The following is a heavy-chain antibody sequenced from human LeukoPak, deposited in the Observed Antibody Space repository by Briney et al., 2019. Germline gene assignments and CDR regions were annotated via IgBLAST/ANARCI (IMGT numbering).Heavy chain of an antibody. CDR2: IHYSGSA. Sequence: PSENLSLTCTVSGGSISSGDYYWSWIRQPPGKGLEWIGYIHYSGSAYYNPSLKSRVTMSVDTSKNQFSLTLSSVTAADTAVYYCARQVLGSSSWYWFDPWGQGTLVTVSS. CDR1: GGSISSGDYY. V-gene: IGHV4-30-4*01. CDR3: ARQVLGSSSWYWFDP. J-gene: IGHJ5*02. D-gene: IGHD6-13*01.